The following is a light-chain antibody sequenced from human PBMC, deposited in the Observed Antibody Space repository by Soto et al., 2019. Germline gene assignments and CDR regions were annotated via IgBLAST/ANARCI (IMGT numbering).Light chain of an antibody. J-gene: IGKJ5*01. Sequence: DIQMTQSPSSLSAFVGDRFTITCRASQSISSYLNWYQQKPGEAPKXXIYAASSLQSGVPSRLTGSGSGTDFTLTISSLKNEDFATYDCQQRYSTTITFGQGTRLEI. CDR1: QSISSY. CDR3: QQRYSTTIT. CDR2: AAS. V-gene: IGKV1-39*01.